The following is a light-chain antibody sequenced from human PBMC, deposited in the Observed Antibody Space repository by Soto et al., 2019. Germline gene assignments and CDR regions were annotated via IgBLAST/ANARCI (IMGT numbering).Light chain of an antibody. J-gene: IGKJ1*01. CDR2: AAS. V-gene: IGKV1-6*01. Sequence: AIQMTQSPSFLSASVGDRVTITCRARQGIRNALGWYQQQPGKAPKLLLYAASSLQSGVPSRFRGSGSGTEFTRAISSLQPKEFATDEWRQEYNYPGTVGQGTKVEIK. CDR3: RQEYNYPGT. CDR1: QGIRNA.